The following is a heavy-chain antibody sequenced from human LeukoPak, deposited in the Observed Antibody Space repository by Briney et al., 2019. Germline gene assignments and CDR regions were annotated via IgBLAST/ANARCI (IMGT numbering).Heavy chain of an antibody. D-gene: IGHD6-13*01. J-gene: IGHJ6*03. CDR1: GGSISSSSYY. CDR2: IYYSGST. CDR3: ARQYSSPGYYYYMDV. V-gene: IGHV4-39*01. Sequence: SETLSLTCTVSGGSISSSSYYWGWIRQPPGKGLEWIGSIYYSGSTYYNPSLKSRVTISVDTSKNQFSLKMSSVTAADTAVYYCARQYSSPGYYYYMDVWGKGTTVTVSS.